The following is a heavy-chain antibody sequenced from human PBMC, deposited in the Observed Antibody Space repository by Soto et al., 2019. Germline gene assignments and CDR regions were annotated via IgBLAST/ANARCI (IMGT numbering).Heavy chain of an antibody. Sequence: EVQLVESGGGLVQPGRSLRLSCAASGFTFDDYAMHWVRQAPGKGLEWVSGISWNSGSIGYADSVKGRFTISRDNAKNSLYLQMNSLGAEDTALYYCAKDLSRFGELLVPYGMDVWGQGTTVTVSS. CDR1: GFTFDDYA. CDR3: AKDLSRFGELLVPYGMDV. D-gene: IGHD3-10*01. J-gene: IGHJ6*02. CDR2: ISWNSGSI. V-gene: IGHV3-9*01.